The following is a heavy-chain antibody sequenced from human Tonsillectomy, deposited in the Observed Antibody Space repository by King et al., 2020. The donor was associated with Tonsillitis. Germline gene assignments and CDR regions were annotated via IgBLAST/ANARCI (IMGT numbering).Heavy chain of an antibody. V-gene: IGHV3-23*04. CDR1: GFTFSSYA. CDR2: IRDSGANT. Sequence: VQLVESGGGLVQPGGSLRLSCAASGFTFSSYAMGWVRQAPGKGLEWVSGIRDSGANTYYADSVKGRFTISRDNSKNTLYLQMNSLRAEDTAVYYCAKGHSGGFDHWGQGTLVTVSS. CDR3: AKGHSGGFDH. D-gene: IGHD4-23*01. J-gene: IGHJ4*02.